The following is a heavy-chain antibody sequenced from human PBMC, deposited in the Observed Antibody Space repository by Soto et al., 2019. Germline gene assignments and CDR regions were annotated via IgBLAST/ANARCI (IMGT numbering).Heavy chain of an antibody. J-gene: IGHJ4*02. V-gene: IGHV3-53*01. CDR3: ARPTSSGFIYF. Sequence: GGSLRLSCVASGFSVSSNYMGWVRQAPGKGPEWVSGIYSGDATFYVDSVKGRFTISKDTSKNTLYLHMDSLRVEDTAVYYCARPTSSGFIYFWGQGTLVTVSS. D-gene: IGHD3-22*01. CDR1: GFSVSSNY. CDR2: IYSGDAT.